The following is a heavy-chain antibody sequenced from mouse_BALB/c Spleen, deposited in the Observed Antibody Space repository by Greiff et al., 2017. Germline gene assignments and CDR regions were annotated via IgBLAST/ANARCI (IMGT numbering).Heavy chain of an antibody. J-gene: IGHJ3*01. CDR1: GYTFTDYA. D-gene: IGHD2-4*01. Sequence: QVQLQQSGAELVRPGVSVKISCKGSGYTFTDYAMHWVKQSHAKSLEWIGVIGTYYGDASYNQKFKGKATMTVDKSSSTAYMELARLTSEDSAIYYCARSDYDYSGAWFAYWGQGTLVTVSA. V-gene: IGHV1S137*01. CDR2: IGTYYGDA. CDR3: ARSDYDYSGAWFAY.